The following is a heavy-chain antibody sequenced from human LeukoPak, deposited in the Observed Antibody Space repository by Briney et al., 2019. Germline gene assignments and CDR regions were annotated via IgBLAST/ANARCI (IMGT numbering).Heavy chain of an antibody. CDR3: ARMSGQTYGEYYHKV. CDR2: MGGSGRST. D-gene: IGHD1-26*01. J-gene: IGHJ4*02. V-gene: IGHV3-23*01. Sequence: GGSLGLSCAASGFTFSSFAMSWVRQAPGKGLEWVSGMGGSGRSTFYAESVKGRFTISRDNSRNTLYLQMNTLRVEDTGVYYCARMSGQTYGEYYHKVWGQGTLVTVSS. CDR1: GFTFSSFA.